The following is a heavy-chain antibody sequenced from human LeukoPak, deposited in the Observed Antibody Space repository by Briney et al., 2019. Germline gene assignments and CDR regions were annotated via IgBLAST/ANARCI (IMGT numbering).Heavy chain of an antibody. D-gene: IGHD2-15*01. CDR3: ARGVCSGGSCYSGY. V-gene: IGHV4-59*01. J-gene: IGHJ4*02. CDR1: GGSISSYY. Sequence: SETLSLTCTVSGGSISSYYWSWIRQPPGKGLEWIGYIYYGGSTNYNPSLKSRVTISVDTSKNQFSLKLSSVTAAGTAVYYCARGVCSGGSCYSGYWGQGTLVTVSS. CDR2: IYYGGST.